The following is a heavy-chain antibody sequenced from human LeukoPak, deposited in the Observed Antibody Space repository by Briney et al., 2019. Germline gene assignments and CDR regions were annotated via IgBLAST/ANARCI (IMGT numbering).Heavy chain of an antibody. D-gene: IGHD3-9*01. CDR3: AKDRGSLSGYGMDV. Sequence: GGSLRLSCAASGFTFDDYAMHWVRQAPGKGLEWVSGISWNSGSIGYADSVKGRFTISRDNAKNSLYLQMNSLRAEDTALYYCAKDRGSLSGYGMDVWGQGTTVTVSS. CDR1: GFTFDDYA. CDR2: ISWNSGSI. V-gene: IGHV3-9*01. J-gene: IGHJ6*02.